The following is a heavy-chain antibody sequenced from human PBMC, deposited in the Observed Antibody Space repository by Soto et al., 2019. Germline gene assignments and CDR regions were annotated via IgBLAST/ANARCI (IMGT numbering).Heavy chain of an antibody. J-gene: IGHJ4*02. D-gene: IGHD5-18*01. Sequence: SETLSLTCTVSGGSISSYYWSWIRQPPGKGLEWIGYIYYSGSTNYNPSLKSRVTISVDTSKNQFSLKLSSVTAADTAVYYCVRDNGYSYGYTLDHWGQGTLVTVS. CDR2: IYYSGST. CDR3: VRDNGYSYGYTLDH. CDR1: GGSISSYY. V-gene: IGHV4-59*01.